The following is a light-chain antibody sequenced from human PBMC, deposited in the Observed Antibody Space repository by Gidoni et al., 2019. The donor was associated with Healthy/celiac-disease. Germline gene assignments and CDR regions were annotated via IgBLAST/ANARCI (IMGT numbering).Light chain of an antibody. CDR1: QDISNY. CDR2: DAS. V-gene: IGKV1-33*01. CDR3: QQYDNLPLT. Sequence: DIHMTPSPSSLSASVGARVTITCQASQDISNYLNWYQQKPGKAPKLLLYDASNLETGVPSRFSGSGSGTDFTFTISSLQPEDIATYYCQQYDNLPLTFGGGTKVEIK. J-gene: IGKJ4*01.